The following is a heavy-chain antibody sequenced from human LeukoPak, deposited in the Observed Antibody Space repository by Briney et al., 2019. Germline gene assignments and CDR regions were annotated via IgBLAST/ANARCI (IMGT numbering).Heavy chain of an antibody. CDR1: GFTFSSYA. CDR2: ISGSGGST. CDR3: AKAVSLTPWGHGDYISGETYFDY. D-gene: IGHD4-17*01. Sequence: GGSLRLSCAASGFTFSSYAMSWVRQAPGKGLEWVSAISGSGGSTYYADSVKGRFTISRDNSKNTLYLQMNSLRAEDTAVYYCAKAVSLTPWGHGDYISGETYFDYWGQGTLVTVSS. V-gene: IGHV3-23*01. J-gene: IGHJ4*02.